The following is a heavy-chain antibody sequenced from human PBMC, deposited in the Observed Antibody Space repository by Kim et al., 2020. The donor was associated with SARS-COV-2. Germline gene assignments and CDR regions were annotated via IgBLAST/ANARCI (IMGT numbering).Heavy chain of an antibody. Sequence: GGSLRLSCAASGFTFGSFAMSWVRQAPGKGLEWISTISNAGTSTYYADSVNGRFTISRDNSKNTLFLQMNSLRAADTAVYYCTKREGTSGWYFAFEIWGQGTMVTVSS. J-gene: IGHJ3*02. CDR3: TKREGTSGWYFAFEI. V-gene: IGHV3-23*01. D-gene: IGHD6-19*01. CDR1: GFTFGSFA. CDR2: ISNAGTST.